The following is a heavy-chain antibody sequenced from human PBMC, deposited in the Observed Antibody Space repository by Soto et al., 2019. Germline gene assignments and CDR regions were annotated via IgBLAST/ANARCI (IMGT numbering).Heavy chain of an antibody. CDR1: GYPVTAYY. Sequence: QLHLVQSGAVVKKPGASVTVSCSASGYPVTAYYMHWVRQAPGRVLEWMGGINPATGAAKYTQTFQGGVTMTRDTSTSTVFMELSGLTSEVTAVFYCARGGGVGVAGSAAFDMWGQGTLVTVSS. D-gene: IGHD3-3*01. CDR3: ARGGGVGVAGSAAFDM. V-gene: IGHV1-2*02. J-gene: IGHJ3*02. CDR2: INPATGAA.